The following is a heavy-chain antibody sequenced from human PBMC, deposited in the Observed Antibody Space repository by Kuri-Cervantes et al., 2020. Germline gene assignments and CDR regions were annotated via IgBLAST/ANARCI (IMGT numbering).Heavy chain of an antibody. CDR3: ARVGGSGMVY. CDR2: ISYEGSNS. CDR1: GFTFSSYG. Sequence: GESLKISCAASGFTFSSYGMHWVRQAPGKGLEWVAVISYEGSNSNYADSVKGRFTISRDNSKNTLYLQMNSLRAEDTAVYYCARVGGSGMVYWGQGTLVTVSS. V-gene: IGHV3-33*05. J-gene: IGHJ4*02. D-gene: IGHD3-10*01.